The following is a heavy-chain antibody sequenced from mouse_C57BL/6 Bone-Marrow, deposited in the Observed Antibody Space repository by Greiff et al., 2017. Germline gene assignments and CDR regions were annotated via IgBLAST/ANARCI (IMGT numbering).Heavy chain of an antibody. V-gene: IGHV1-61*01. CDR1: GYTFTSYW. J-gene: IGHJ4*01. D-gene: IGHD4-1*01. CDR3: ATGTLYYAMDY. CDR2: IYPSDSET. Sequence: QVQLQQPGAELVRPGSSVKLSCKASGYTFTSYWMDWVKQRPGQGLEWIGNIYPSDSETHYNQKFKDKATLTVDKSSSTAYMQLSSLTSEDSAVYDCATGTLYYAMDYWGQGTSVTVSS.